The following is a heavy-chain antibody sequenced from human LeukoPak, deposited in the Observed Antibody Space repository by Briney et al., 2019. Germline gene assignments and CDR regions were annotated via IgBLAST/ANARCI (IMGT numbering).Heavy chain of an antibody. CDR2: IWYDGSIK. CDR1: GFTFSNYG. Sequence: PGGSLRLSCAASGFTFSNYGMHWVRQAPGKGLEWVAVIWYDGSIKYYADSVKGRFGISRDNSKSTLYLQMNSLRAEDTAVYYCARYCSGGTCKLGYYYYGMDVWGQGTTVTVSS. D-gene: IGHD2-15*01. V-gene: IGHV3-33*01. CDR3: ARYCSGGTCKLGYYYYGMDV. J-gene: IGHJ6*02.